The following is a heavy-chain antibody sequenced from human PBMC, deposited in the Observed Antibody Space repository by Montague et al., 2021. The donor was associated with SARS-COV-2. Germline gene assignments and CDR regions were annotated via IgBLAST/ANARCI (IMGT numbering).Heavy chain of an antibody. CDR3: ARVGRQQLVRLSGMDV. Sequence: SETLSLTCTVSGGSICSSSYYWGWIRQPPGKGLEWIGNIYYSGSTYYNPSLKSRVTIPVDTSKNQFSLKLSSVTAADTAVYYCARVGRQQLVRLSGMDVWGQGTTVTVSS. CDR2: IYYSGST. D-gene: IGHD6-13*01. J-gene: IGHJ6*02. V-gene: IGHV4-39*07. CDR1: GGSICSSSYY.